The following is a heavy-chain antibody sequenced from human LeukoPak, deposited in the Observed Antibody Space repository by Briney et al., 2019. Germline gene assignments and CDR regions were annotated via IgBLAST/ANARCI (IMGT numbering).Heavy chain of an antibody. V-gene: IGHV3-74*01. CDR2: INSDGTST. Sequence: GGSLRLSCAASGFTFNNYWMHWVRQAPGKGLVWVSHINSDGTSTTYADSVRGRFTISRDNAKNTLYLQMTSLRADDTAVYYCATVNWYGFRNWGQGTLVTVSS. CDR3: ATVNWYGFRN. CDR1: GFTFNNYW. D-gene: IGHD3-10*01. J-gene: IGHJ4*02.